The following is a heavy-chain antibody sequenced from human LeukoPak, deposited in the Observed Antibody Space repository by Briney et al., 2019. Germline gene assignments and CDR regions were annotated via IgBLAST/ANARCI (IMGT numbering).Heavy chain of an antibody. Sequence: GGSLRLSCGASGFTFDDYWMSWVRQAPGKGLEWVSAISSTGGTTYYADSVKGRFTISRDNAKNSLYLQMNSLRAEDTAVYYCAELGITMIGGVWGKGTPVTISS. V-gene: IGHV3-23*01. D-gene: IGHD3-10*02. CDR1: GFTFDDYW. CDR2: ISSTGGTT. CDR3: AELGITMIGGV. J-gene: IGHJ6*04.